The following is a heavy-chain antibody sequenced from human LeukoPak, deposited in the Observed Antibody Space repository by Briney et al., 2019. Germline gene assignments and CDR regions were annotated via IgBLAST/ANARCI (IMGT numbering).Heavy chain of an antibody. J-gene: IGHJ4*02. D-gene: IGHD6-19*01. CDR2: IIPIFGTA. CDR1: GGTFSSYA. CDR3: ARTRSGWYYFDY. Sequence: SVKVSCKASGGTFSSYAISWVRQAPGQGREWMGGIIPIFGTANYALKFQGRVTITADESTSTAYMELSSLRSEDTAVYYCARTRSGWYYFDYWGQGTLVTVSS. V-gene: IGHV1-69*01.